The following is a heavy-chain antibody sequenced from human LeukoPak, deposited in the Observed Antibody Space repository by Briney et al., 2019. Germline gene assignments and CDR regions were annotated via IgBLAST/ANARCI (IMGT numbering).Heavy chain of an antibody. CDR3: ANDRPHPSAEPTNFDY. V-gene: IGHV3-23*01. CDR2: INGGGSRT. D-gene: IGHD1-14*01. Sequence: GRSLRLSCAASGFTFSSYDMHWVRQAPGKGLEWVSAINGGGSRTYYADSVKGRFIISRDNSKNTLYLQMNSLRAEDTAVYYCANDRPHPSAEPTNFDYWGQGTLITVSS. J-gene: IGHJ4*02. CDR1: GFTFSSYD.